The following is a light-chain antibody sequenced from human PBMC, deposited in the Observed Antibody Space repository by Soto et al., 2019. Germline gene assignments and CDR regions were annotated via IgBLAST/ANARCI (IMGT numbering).Light chain of an antibody. V-gene: IGKV1-39*01. CDR1: QSISSY. J-gene: IGKJ5*01. Sequence: DIQKTQSPSSLSASIGDRVTITCRASQSISSYLNWYQQKPGKAPKLLIYAASSSQSGVPSRFSGSGSGTDFNLTISSLQPEDFATYDCQQRYSTTITFGQGTRLEIK. CDR2: AAS. CDR3: QQRYSTTIT.